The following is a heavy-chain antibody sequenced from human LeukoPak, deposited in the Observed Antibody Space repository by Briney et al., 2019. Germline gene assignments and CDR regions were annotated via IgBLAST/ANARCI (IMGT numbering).Heavy chain of an antibody. J-gene: IGHJ1*01. Sequence: GGSLRLSCEASGFSFRDAWMTWVRQAPGKGLEWVGRIRSKADRGTTEYATPVEGRFTISRDDSKNTLYLQMSNLKTEDTAVYYCAKHNYGVVSIQHWGQGTLVTVSS. CDR3: AKHNYGVVSIQH. V-gene: IGHV3-15*01. D-gene: IGHD3-3*01. CDR1: GFSFRDAW. CDR2: IRSKADRGTT.